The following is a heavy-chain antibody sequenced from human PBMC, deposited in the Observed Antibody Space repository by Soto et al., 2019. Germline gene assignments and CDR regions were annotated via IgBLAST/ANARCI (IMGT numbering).Heavy chain of an antibody. D-gene: IGHD2-15*01. Sequence: SETLSLTCAVYGGSFSGYYWSWIRQPPGKGLEWIGEINHSGSTNYNPSLKSRVTISVDTSKNQFSLKLSSVTAADTAVYYCARSSRDIVVVVAATPVQYFQHWGQGTLVTVSS. V-gene: IGHV4-34*01. CDR1: GGSFSGYY. J-gene: IGHJ1*01. CDR2: INHSGST. CDR3: ARSSRDIVVVVAATPVQYFQH.